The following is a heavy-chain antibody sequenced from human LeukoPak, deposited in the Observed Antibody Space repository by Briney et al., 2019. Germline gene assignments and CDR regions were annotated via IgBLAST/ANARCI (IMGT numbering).Heavy chain of an antibody. D-gene: IGHD2-21*02. CDR2: IDAGATST. V-gene: IGHV3-48*02. CDR1: GFTLSNYA. CDR3: VRGRLLRSIKYFDY. J-gene: IGHJ4*02. Sequence: PGGSLRLSCAASGFTLSNYAMNWVRQAPGKGLEWVSYIDAGATSTNYADSVWGRFTLSRDNAQNSVHLQMNSLRDEDTAVYYCVRGRLLRSIKYFDYWGQGALVTVSS.